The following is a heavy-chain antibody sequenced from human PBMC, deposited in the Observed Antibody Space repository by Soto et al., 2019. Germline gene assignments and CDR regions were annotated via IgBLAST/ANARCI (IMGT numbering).Heavy chain of an antibody. CDR2: IYYSGTT. J-gene: IGHJ6*02. CDR3: ARDLASSSWCVPPSKATGMDV. D-gene: IGHD6-13*01. V-gene: IGHV4-59*01. Sequence: QVQLQESGPGLVKPSETLSLTCTVSGGSISSYYWSWIRQPPGKGLEWIGYIYYSGTTNYNPSLKSRVTISVDTSKNQFSLKLSSVTAADTAVYYCARDLASSSWCVPPSKATGMDVWGQGTKVTVSS. CDR1: GGSISSYY.